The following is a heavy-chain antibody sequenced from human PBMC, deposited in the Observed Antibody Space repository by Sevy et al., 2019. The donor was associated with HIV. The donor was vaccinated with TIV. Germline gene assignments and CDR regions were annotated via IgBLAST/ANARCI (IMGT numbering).Heavy chain of an antibody. CDR2: IKSKTDGGTT. D-gene: IGHD1-26*01. Sequence: GGSLRLSCAASGFTFSNAWMSWVRQAPGKGLEWVGRIKSKTDGGTTDYAAPVKGRFTISRDDSKNTLDLQMNSLKTEDTAVYYCTTYPVGAGSYYYGMDVWGQGTTVTVSS. J-gene: IGHJ6*02. V-gene: IGHV3-15*01. CDR3: TTYPVGAGSYYYGMDV. CDR1: GFTFSNAW.